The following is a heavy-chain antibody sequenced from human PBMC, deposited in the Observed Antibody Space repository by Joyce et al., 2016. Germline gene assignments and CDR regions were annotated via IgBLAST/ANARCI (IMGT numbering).Heavy chain of an antibody. D-gene: IGHD3-10*01. V-gene: IGHV1-69*08. J-gene: IGHJ5*01. CDR2: VIRMGGKG. CDR1: GGTFTGFT. CDR3: ARDPPINMGRGFRVGNFSWFDS. Sequence: QVQLVQSGAEVKKPGSSVTVSCKPSGGTFTGFTVSWVRQAPRQGLEWMGRVIRMGGKGNSAQKFQGRVTSTADKSTSTAYMELHSLRSEDTAVYYCARDPPINMGRGFRVGNFSWFDSWGQGTLVTVSS.